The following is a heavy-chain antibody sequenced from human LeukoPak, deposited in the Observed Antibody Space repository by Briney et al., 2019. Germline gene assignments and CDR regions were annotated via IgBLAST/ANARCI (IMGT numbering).Heavy chain of an antibody. D-gene: IGHD2-8*01. J-gene: IGHJ5*02. Sequence: GGSLRLSCVASRFTVSTNYMSWVRQAPGKGPDWISIIYRGGDTYYADSVQGRFTISRDNSKNTLYLQMNAVRAEDTAVYYCARDKRYCTSGRCWGVQFGPWGQGTLVTVSS. V-gene: IGHV3-66*01. CDR3: ARDKRYCTSGRCWGVQFGP. CDR2: IYRGGDT. CDR1: RFTVSTNY.